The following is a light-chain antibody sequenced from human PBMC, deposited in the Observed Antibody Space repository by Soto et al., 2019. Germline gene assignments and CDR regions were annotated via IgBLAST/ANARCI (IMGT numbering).Light chain of an antibody. J-gene: IGKJ3*01. CDR1: QSISSY. V-gene: IGKV1-39*01. Sequence: DIQMTQSPSSLSASVGDRVTITCRASQSISSYLNWYQQKPGKAPKLLIYAASSLQSGVPSRFSVSGSGTDFTLTISSLQPEDFATYYCQQSYSTPRLTCGPGTKVDIK. CDR3: QQSYSTPRLT. CDR2: AAS.